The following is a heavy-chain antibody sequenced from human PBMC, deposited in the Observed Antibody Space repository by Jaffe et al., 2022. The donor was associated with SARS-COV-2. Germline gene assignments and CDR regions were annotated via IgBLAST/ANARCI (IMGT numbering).Heavy chain of an antibody. D-gene: IGHD4-17*01. J-gene: IGHJ4*02. CDR2: ISGSGGST. V-gene: IGHV3-23*01. CDR1: GFTFSSYA. Sequence: EVQLLESGGGLVQPGGSLRLSCAASGFTFSSYAMSWVRQAPGKGLEWVSAISGSGGSTYYADSVKGRFTISRDNSKNTLYLQMNSLRAEDTAVYYCAKDSPTYGHLRYPHPDYFDYWGQGTLVTVSS. CDR3: AKDSPTYGHLRYPHPDYFDY.